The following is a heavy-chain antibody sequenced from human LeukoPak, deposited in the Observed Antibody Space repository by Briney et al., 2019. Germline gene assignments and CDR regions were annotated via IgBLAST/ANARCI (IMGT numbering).Heavy chain of an antibody. D-gene: IGHD1-26*01. CDR2: IIPIFSTV. Sequence: SVKVSCKASGGAFRSSGISWVRQAPGQGLEWIGGIIPIFSTVNYAQNFQGRVTISSDKSTNTAYMELTSLRSDDTAVYYCARLPPQWDLPPSWFYYYMDVWGTGTTVTVSS. CDR3: ARLPPQWDLPPSWFYYYMDV. V-gene: IGHV1-69*06. J-gene: IGHJ6*03. CDR1: GGAFRSSG.